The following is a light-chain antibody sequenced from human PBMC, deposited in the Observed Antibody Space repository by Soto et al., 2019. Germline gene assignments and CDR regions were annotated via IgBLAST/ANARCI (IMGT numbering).Light chain of an antibody. V-gene: IGKV3-11*01. Sequence: EIVLTQSPATLSLSPGARATLSCSASQSVSSYLAWYQQKPGQAPRLLIYDASNRATGIPARFSGSGSGTDFTLTISSLEPEDFAVYYCQQRSNWPPLTFGGGTKVDIK. J-gene: IGKJ4*01. CDR3: QQRSNWPPLT. CDR1: QSVSSY. CDR2: DAS.